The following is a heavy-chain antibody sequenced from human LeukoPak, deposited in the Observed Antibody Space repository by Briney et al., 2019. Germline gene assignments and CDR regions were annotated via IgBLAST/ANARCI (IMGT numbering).Heavy chain of an antibody. J-gene: IGHJ5*02. Sequence: GASVKVSCKASGGTFSSYAISWVRQAPGQGLEWMGGIIPIFGTANYAQKFQGRVTITTDESTSTAYMELSSLRSEDTAVYYCAPYCSSTSCSPDGLDNWFDPWGQGTLVTVSS. CDR1: GGTFSSYA. D-gene: IGHD2-2*01. CDR2: IIPIFGTA. V-gene: IGHV1-69*05. CDR3: APYCSSTSCSPDGLDNWFDP.